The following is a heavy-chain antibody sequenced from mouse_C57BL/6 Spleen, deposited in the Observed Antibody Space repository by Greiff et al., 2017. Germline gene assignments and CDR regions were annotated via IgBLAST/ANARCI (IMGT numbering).Heavy chain of an antibody. J-gene: IGHJ4*01. D-gene: IGHD1-1*01. CDR3: ARDGSSQVWTSYYAMDY. V-gene: IGHV1-82*01. CDR2: IYPGDGDT. Sequence: VQLQQSGPELVKPGASVKISCKASGYAFSSSWMNWVKQRPGKGLEWIGRIYPGDGDTNYNGKFKGKATLTADKSSSTAYMQLSSLTSEDSAVYFCARDGSSQVWTSYYAMDYWGQGTSVTVSS. CDR1: GYAFSSSW.